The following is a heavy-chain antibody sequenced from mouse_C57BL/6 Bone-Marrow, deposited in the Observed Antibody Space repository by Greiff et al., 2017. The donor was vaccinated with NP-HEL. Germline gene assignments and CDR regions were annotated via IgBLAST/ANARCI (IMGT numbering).Heavy chain of an antibody. V-gene: IGHV5-4*01. CDR1: GFTFSSYA. Sequence: EVQLVESGGGLVKPGGSLKLSCAASGFTFSSYAMSWVRQTPEKRLEWVATISDGGSYTYYPDNVKGRFTISRDNAKNNLYLQMSHLKSEDTAMYYCARDLTGGFAYGGQGTLVTVSA. J-gene: IGHJ3*01. CDR3: ARDLTGGFAY. CDR2: ISDGGSYT.